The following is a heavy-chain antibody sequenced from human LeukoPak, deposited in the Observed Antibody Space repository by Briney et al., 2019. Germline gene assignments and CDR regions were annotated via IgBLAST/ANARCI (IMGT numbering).Heavy chain of an antibody. CDR2: IYSGGST. D-gene: IGHD2-21*01. V-gene: IGHV3-53*01. Sequence: GSLRTSCSTSWFTRSNKHKNLVRPAPGKGLEWVSVIYSGGSTYYADSVKGRFTISRDNSKNTLYLQMNSLRAEDTAVYYCARDSPLLWWGQGTLVTVSS. CDR3: ARDSPLLW. CDR1: WFTRSNKH. J-gene: IGHJ4*02.